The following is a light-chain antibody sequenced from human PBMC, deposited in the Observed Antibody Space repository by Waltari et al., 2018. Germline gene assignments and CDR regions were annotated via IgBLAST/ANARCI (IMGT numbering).Light chain of an antibody. CDR3: QQYNNWPPGYI. CDR2: ETS. J-gene: IGKJ2*01. V-gene: IGKV3-15*01. CDR1: QSVTSN. Sequence: EIVMTQSPAALSVSPGERATLSCRASQSVTSNLAWFQQKPGQAPRLLIYETSTRATGIPARFSGSGSGTDFTLTISTLQSEDFAVYYCQQYNNWPPGYIFGQGTKLEIK.